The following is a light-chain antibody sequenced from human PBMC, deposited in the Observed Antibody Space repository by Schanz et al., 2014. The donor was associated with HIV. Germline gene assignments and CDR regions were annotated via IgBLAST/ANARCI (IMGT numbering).Light chain of an antibody. V-gene: IGLV8-61*01. CDR2: STN. CDR1: SGSPSTRYY. J-gene: IGLJ3*02. CDR3: VLYMGSGIWV. Sequence: QAVVTQEPSFSVSPGGTVTLTCGLSSGSPSTRYYPRWDQQTPGPSPRTIIYSTNSRSSGVPDRFSGSILGNKAALTITGAQADDESDYYCVLYMGSGIWVFGGGTKLTVL.